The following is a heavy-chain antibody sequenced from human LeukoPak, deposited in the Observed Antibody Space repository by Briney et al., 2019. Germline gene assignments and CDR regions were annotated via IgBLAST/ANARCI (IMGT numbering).Heavy chain of an antibody. D-gene: IGHD6-13*01. V-gene: IGHV3-23*01. J-gene: IGHJ2*01. CDR2: ISGSGGST. Sequence: GGSLRLSCAASGFTFSSYAMSWVRQAPGKGLEWVSAISGSGGSTYYADSVKGRFTISRDNSKNTLYLQMSSLRAEDTAVYYCAKGYIIAGRQWYLDLWGRGTLVGVSS. CDR1: GFTFSSYA. CDR3: AKGYIIAGRQWYLDL.